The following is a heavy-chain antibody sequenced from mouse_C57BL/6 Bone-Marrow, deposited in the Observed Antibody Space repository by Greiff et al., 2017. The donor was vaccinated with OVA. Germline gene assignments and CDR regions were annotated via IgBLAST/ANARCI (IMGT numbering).Heavy chain of an antibody. J-gene: IGHJ4*01. D-gene: IGHD2-1*01. CDR3: TRLLDAMDY. CDR2: ISSGGDYI. CDR1: LFPFILYS. V-gene: IGHV5-9-1*02. Sequence: SLPLSFSSSLFPFILYSISFFLHTPYNMLEWVAYISSGGDYIYYADTVKGRFTISRDNARNTLYLQMSSLKSEDTAMYYCTRLLDAMDYWGQGTSVTVSS.